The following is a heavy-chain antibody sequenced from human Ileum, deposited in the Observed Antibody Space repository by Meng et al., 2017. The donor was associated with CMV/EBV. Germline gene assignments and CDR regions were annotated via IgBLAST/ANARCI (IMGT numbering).Heavy chain of an antibody. V-gene: IGHV3-48*04. J-gene: IGHJ4*02. CDR1: GFTFSSYS. CDR2: ISSSSSTI. Sequence: GGSLRLSCAASGFTFSSYSMNWVRQAPGKGLEWVSYISSSSSTIYYAGSVKGRFTISRDNAKNSLYLQMNSLRAEDTAVYYCARGKVDFDYWGQGTLVTVSS. CDR3: ARGKVDFDY.